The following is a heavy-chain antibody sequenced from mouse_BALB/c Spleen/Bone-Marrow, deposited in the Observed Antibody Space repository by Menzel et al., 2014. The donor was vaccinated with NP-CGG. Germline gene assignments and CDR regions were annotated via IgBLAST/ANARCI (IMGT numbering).Heavy chain of an antibody. CDR2: INPSNGRT. CDR3: AARLSHLAMDY. J-gene: IGHJ4*01. Sequence: QVQLQQPGAELVKPGASLKLSCKASGYTFTNYWIHWVKQRPGQGLEWIGEINPSNGRTNYNEKFKTKVTLTVDKSSSTAYMQLSSLTSEDSAVNYCAARLSHLAMDYWGQGTSVTVSS. V-gene: IGHV1S81*02. D-gene: IGHD2-2*01. CDR1: GYTFTNYW.